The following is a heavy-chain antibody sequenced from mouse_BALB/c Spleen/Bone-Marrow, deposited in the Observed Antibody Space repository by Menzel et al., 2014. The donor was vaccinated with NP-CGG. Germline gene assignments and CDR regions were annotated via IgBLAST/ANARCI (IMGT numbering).Heavy chain of an antibody. Sequence: VKLMESGPGLVAPSQSLSITCTVSGFSLTSYGVHWVRQPPRKGLEWLGVIWAGGSTNYNSALMSRLSISKDNSKSQVFLKMNSLQTDDTAMYYCASMITTAWFAYWGQGTLVTVSA. V-gene: IGHV2-9*02. D-gene: IGHD2-4*01. J-gene: IGHJ3*01. CDR1: GFSLTSYG. CDR2: IWAGGST. CDR3: ASMITTAWFAY.